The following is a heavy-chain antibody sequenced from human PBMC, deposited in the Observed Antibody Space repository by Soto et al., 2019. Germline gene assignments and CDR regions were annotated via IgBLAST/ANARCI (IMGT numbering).Heavy chain of an antibody. V-gene: IGHV1-69*13. D-gene: IGHD1-26*01. CDR1: GGTFSSYA. J-gene: IGHJ6*02. CDR3: ARTTGIVGASYSYYGMDV. Sequence: SVKVSCKASGGTFSSYAISWVRQAPGQGLEWMGGAIPMFGTTNYAQKFQGRVTITADESTSTAYMEVSSLRSEDTAMYYCARTTGIVGASYSYYGMDVWGQGTTVTVSS. CDR2: AIPMFGTT.